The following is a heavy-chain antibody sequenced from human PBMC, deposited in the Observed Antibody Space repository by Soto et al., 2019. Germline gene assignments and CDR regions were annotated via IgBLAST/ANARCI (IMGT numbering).Heavy chain of an antibody. CDR1: GFTFSSYS. D-gene: IGHD3-10*01. Sequence: GGSLRLSCAASGFTFSSYSMNWVRQAPGKGLEWVSYISSSSSTIYYADSVKGRFTISRDNAKNSLYLQMNSLRDEDTAVYYCARGDYGSGSYYGSWWGQGTLVTVSS. CDR2: ISSSSSTI. CDR3: ARGDYGSGSYYGSW. V-gene: IGHV3-48*02. J-gene: IGHJ4*02.